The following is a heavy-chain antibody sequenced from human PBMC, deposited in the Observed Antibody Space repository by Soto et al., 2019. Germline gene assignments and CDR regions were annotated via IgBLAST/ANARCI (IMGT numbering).Heavy chain of an antibody. D-gene: IGHD2-2*02. CDR1: GGSISSYY. CDR3: ARGYCSSTICYIWDNWFDP. CDR2: IYYSGGT. V-gene: IGHV4-59*01. Sequence: SETLSLTCTVSGGSISSYYWSWIRQPPGKGLEWIGYIYYSGGTNYNPSLKSRVTISVDTSKNQFSLKLSSVTAADTAVYYCARGYCSSTICYIWDNWFDPWGQGTLVTV. J-gene: IGHJ5*02.